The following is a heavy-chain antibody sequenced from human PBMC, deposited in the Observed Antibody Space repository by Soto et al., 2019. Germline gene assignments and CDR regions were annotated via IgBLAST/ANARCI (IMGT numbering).Heavy chain of an antibody. D-gene: IGHD2-2*01. Sequence: PSETRSLTCTVSGGSVSSASHYWTWIRLPPGKGLEWIGYIYYTGMTTYNPSLKSRVTISVDTSTNQFSLKLSSVTAADTAVYYCARTDKYQLSSFSDYRGQRTLVTVSS. CDR3: ARTDKYQLSSFSDY. J-gene: IGHJ4*02. CDR1: GGSVSSASHY. CDR2: IYYTGMT. V-gene: IGHV4-61*01.